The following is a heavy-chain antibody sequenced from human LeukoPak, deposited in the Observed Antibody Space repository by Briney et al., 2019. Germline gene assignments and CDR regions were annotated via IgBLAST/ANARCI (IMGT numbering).Heavy chain of an antibody. V-gene: IGHV1-69*04. J-gene: IGHJ4*02. CDR3: ARDFGYYYDSSVDY. CDR1: GGTFSSYA. Sequence: GASVKVSCKAFGGTFSSYAISWVRQAPGQGLEWMGRIIPILGIANYAQKFQGRVTITADKSTSTAYMELSSLRSEDTAVYYCARDFGYYYDSSVDYWGQGTLVTVSS. CDR2: IIPILGIA. D-gene: IGHD3-22*01.